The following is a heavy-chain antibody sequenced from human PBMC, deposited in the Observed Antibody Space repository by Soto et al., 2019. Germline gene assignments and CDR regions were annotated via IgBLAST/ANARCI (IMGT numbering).Heavy chain of an antibody. CDR3: ATALINNRRWDYYYYMDV. CDR1: GYTLTELS. Sequence: GASVKVSCKVSGYTLTELSMHWVRQAPGKGLEWMGGFDPEDGETIYAQKFQGRVTMTEDTSTDTAYMELSSLRSEDTAVYYCATALINNRRWDYYYYMDVWGKGTTVTVSS. J-gene: IGHJ6*03. V-gene: IGHV1-24*01. CDR2: FDPEDGET. D-gene: IGHD3-10*01.